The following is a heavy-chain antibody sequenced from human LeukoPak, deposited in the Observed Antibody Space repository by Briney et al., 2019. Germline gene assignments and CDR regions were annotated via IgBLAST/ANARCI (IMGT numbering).Heavy chain of an antibody. V-gene: IGHV1-3*04. CDR1: GYTFAGYG. Sequence: GASVKVSCKASGYTFAGYGVHWVRQAPGQGLECMGWINTGNGNTGSSQNFQGRVTLTKDTAASTAYMELSGLTSEDTAVYYCAKDHGKSGSFDYWGQGTLVTV. CDR2: INTGNGNT. CDR3: AKDHGKSGSFDY. J-gene: IGHJ4*02. D-gene: IGHD1-26*01.